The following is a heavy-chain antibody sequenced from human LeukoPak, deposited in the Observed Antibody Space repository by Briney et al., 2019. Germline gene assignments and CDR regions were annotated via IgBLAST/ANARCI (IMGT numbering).Heavy chain of an antibody. CDR2: ISSSSSYI. Sequence: GGSLRLSCAASGFTFSSYEMNWVRQAPGKGLEWVSSISSSSSYIYYADSVKGRFTISRDNAKNSLYLQMNSLRAEDTAVYYCAKEGRYYDSSGYKFVYWGQGTLVTVSS. CDR3: AKEGRYYDSSGYKFVY. CDR1: GFTFSSYE. J-gene: IGHJ4*02. D-gene: IGHD3-22*01. V-gene: IGHV3-21*01.